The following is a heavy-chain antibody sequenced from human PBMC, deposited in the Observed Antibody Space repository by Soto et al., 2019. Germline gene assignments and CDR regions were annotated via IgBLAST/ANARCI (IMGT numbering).Heavy chain of an antibody. V-gene: IGHV3-21*01. CDR3: ARNQYSSSWYYYYYYYGMDV. J-gene: IGHJ6*02. CDR2: ISSSSSYI. D-gene: IGHD6-13*01. Sequence: EVQLVESGGGLVKPGGSLRLSCAASGFTFSSYSMNWVRQAPGKGLEWVSSISSSSSYIYYADSVKGRFTISRDNAKNSLYLQMNSLRAEDTAVYYCARNQYSSSWYYYYYYYGMDVWGQGTTVTVSS. CDR1: GFTFSSYS.